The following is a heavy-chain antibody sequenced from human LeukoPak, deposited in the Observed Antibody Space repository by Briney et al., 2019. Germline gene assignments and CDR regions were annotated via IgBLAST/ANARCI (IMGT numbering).Heavy chain of an antibody. Sequence: SETLSLTCTVSGGSISSYYWSWIRQPPGKRLEWIGYGYYSGRTKYNPSLKSRVTISVDTSKNHLSLRLTSVAAADTAVYYCAGGTYSYGYDYWGQGTLVTVSS. CDR3: AGGTYSYGYDY. V-gene: IGHV4-59*01. CDR1: GGSISSYY. D-gene: IGHD5-18*01. CDR2: GYYSGRT. J-gene: IGHJ4*02.